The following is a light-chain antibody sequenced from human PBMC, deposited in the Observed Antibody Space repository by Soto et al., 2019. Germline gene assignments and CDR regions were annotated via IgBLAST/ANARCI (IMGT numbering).Light chain of an antibody. CDR1: SSDVGGYNY. CDR3: SSYTSSSTYV. V-gene: IGLV2-14*01. J-gene: IGLJ1*01. CDR2: EVS. Sequence: QSVLTQPASVSGSPGQSITISCTGTSSDVGGYNYVSWYQQHPGKAPKLMIYEVSNRPSGVSNRFSGSKSGNTASLTISGLQAEGEADYYCSSYTSSSTYVFVTGTKVTVL.